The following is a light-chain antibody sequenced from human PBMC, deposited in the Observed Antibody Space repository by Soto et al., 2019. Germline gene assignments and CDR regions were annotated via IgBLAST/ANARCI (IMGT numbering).Light chain of an antibody. CDR3: LQDHNYPLT. V-gene: IGKV1-6*02. CDR1: QGIGND. J-gene: IGKJ4*01. Sequence: AIQMAQSPSSLSASVGDRVTITCRASQGIGNDVGGYQQKPGKAPKLLLYAATTLQSGVPSRFSGTRSGTDFTLTISILQPEDFATYYCLQDHNYPLTFGGGTKVEIK. CDR2: AAT.